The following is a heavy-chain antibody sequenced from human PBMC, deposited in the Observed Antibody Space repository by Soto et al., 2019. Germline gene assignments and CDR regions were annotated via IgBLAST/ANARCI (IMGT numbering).Heavy chain of an antibody. J-gene: IGHJ5*02. CDR2: ISAYNGKT. CDR3: ARDRLIAVTGLLHH. D-gene: IGHD6-19*01. CDR1: GYPFTSYG. Sequence: QVQLVQSGAEVKKPGASVKVSCKTSGYPFTSYGINWVRQAPGQGPEWMGWISAYNGKTSYTQKFQGRVTMTTDTSTSTAYMELRSLRSDDTAVYYCARDRLIAVTGLLHHWGPGTVVTVSS. V-gene: IGHV1-18*01.